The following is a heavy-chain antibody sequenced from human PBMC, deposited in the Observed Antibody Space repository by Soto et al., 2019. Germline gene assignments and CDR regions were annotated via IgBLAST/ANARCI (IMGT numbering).Heavy chain of an antibody. Sequence: QVQLVQSGAEVKKPGASVKVSCKASGYTFTSYGISWVRQAPGQGLEWMGWISAYNGNTNYAQKLQGRVTMTTATRTIXAYMELRSLRSDDTAVYYCARDNYGDYTYYYGMDVWGQGTTVTVSS. CDR3: ARDNYGDYTYYYGMDV. D-gene: IGHD4-17*01. V-gene: IGHV1-18*01. J-gene: IGHJ6*02. CDR1: GYTFTSYG. CDR2: ISAYNGNT.